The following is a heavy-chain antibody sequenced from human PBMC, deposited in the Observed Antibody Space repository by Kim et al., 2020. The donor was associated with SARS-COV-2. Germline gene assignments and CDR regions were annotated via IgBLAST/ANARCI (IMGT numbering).Heavy chain of an antibody. CDR2: INHSGST. D-gene: IGHD6-6*01. CDR3: ARGRLGAARPKAPPNYYYYYGMDV. Sequence: SETLSLTCAVYGGSFSGYYWSWIRQPPGKGLEWIGEINHSGSTNYNPSLKSRVTISVDTSKNQFSLKLSSVTAADTAVYYCARGRLGAARPKAPPNYYYYYGMDVWGQGTTVTVSS. CDR1: GGSFSGYY. J-gene: IGHJ6*02. V-gene: IGHV4-34*01.